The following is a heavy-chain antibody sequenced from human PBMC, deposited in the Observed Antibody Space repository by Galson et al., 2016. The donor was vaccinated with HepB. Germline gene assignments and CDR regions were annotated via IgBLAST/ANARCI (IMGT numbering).Heavy chain of an antibody. CDR1: GFIFNSHA. V-gene: IGHV3-23*01. CDR3: AARYGEFLMVFDY. J-gene: IGHJ4*02. CDR2: INDIGANT. Sequence: SLRLSCAGSGFIFNSHAMSWVRQAPGKGLELVSAINDIGANTYHADFVKGRFTISRDNSKNTMYLQMNSLRVEDTAVYYCAARYGEFLMVFDYWGQGTLVTVSS. D-gene: IGHD3-10*01.